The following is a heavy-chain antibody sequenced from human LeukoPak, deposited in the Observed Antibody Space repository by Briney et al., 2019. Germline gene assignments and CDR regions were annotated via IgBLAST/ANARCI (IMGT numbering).Heavy chain of an antibody. Sequence: GASVKVSRNASGYTFTGYGISWVRQAPRQALEWMGWISAYNGNTNYAQKLQGRVTMTTDTSTSTAYMVLRTLRSDDTAVYYCARDLGLFWSSSRLFDYWGQGTLVTVSS. D-gene: IGHD3-3*01. V-gene: IGHV1-18*01. CDR3: ARDLGLFWSSSRLFDY. J-gene: IGHJ4*02. CDR2: ISAYNGNT. CDR1: GYTFTGYG.